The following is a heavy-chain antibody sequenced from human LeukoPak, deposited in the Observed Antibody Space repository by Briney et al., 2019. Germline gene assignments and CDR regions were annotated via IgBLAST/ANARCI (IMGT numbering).Heavy chain of an antibody. CDR1: GFTFSDYY. Sequence: GGSLRLACAASGFTFSDYYMSWIRQASGKGLEWVSYISSSGSTIYYADSVKGRFTISRDNAKNSLYLQMNSLRAEDTAVYYCARDAVIKSGYYYYYYMDVWGKGTTVTISS. J-gene: IGHJ6*03. CDR2: ISSSGSTI. CDR3: ARDAVIKSGYYYYYYMDV. V-gene: IGHV3-11*01. D-gene: IGHD2-21*01.